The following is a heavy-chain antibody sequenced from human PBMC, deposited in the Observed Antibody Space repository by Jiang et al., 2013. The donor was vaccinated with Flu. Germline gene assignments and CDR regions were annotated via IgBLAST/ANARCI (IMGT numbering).Heavy chain of an antibody. CDR2: ISGSGGST. Sequence: VQLLESGGGLVQPGGSLRLSCAASGFTFSSYAMSWVRQAPGKGLEWVSAISGSGGSTYYADSVKGRFTISRDNSKNTLYLQMNSLRAEDTAVYYCAKDPRVGATTFNWFDPWGQGTLVTVSS. J-gene: IGHJ5*02. CDR1: GFTFSSYA. D-gene: IGHD1-26*01. V-gene: IGHV3-23*01. CDR3: AKDPRVGATTFNWFDP.